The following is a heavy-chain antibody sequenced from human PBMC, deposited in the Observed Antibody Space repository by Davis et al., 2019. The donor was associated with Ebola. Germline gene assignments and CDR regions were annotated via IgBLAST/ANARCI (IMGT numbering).Heavy chain of an antibody. CDR1: GFTFSDFY. CDR3: ASIIGYWPNDY. CDR2: ISTSGGST. J-gene: IGHJ4*02. Sequence: GESLKISCAASGFTFSDFYMSWVRQAPGKGLEWVSEISTSGGSTYYAGSVKGRFTISRDNSKNTLYLQMNSLRAEDTAVYYCASIIGYWPNDYWGQGTLVTVSS. D-gene: IGHD2-15*01. V-gene: IGHV3-23*01.